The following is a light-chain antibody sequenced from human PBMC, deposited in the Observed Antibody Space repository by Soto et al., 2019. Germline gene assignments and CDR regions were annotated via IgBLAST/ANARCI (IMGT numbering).Light chain of an antibody. V-gene: IGLV1-47*02. CDR3: AAWDDSLSVYV. J-gene: IGLJ1*01. CDR1: SSNIGKNS. CDR2: SNN. Sequence: QSVLTQPPSASGTPGQRVTTPCSGSSSNIGKNSVYWYQQFPGTAPKLLIYSNNKRPSGVPDRFSASKSGTSASLAISGLRSEDEADYYCAAWDDSLSVYVFGTGTKVTVL.